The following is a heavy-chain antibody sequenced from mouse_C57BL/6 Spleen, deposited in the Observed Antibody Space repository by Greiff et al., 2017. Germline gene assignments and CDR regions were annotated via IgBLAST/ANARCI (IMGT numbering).Heavy chain of an antibody. J-gene: IGHJ1*03. CDR3: ARASIYYGSSHWYFDV. D-gene: IGHD1-1*01. CDR1: GFTFSSYA. Sequence: VQLKESGGGLVKPGGSLKLSCAASGFTFSSYAMSWVRQTPEKRLEWVATISDGGSYTYYPDNVKGRFTISRDNAKNTLYLQMSHLKSEDTAMYYCARASIYYGSSHWYFDVWGTGTTVTVSS. CDR2: ISDGGSYT. V-gene: IGHV5-4*01.